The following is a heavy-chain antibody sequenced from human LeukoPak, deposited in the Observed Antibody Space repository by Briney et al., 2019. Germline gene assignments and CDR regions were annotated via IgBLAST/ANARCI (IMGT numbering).Heavy chain of an antibody. CDR1: GGSITGSNYY. CDR3: ARHSYYYDSSGSCYYFDY. J-gene: IGHJ4*02. CDR2: IYYSGST. V-gene: IGHV4-39*01. D-gene: IGHD3-22*01. Sequence: SETLSLTCTVSGGSITGSNYYWGWIRQPPGKGLEWIGNIYYSGSTYYNPSLKSRVTISVDTSKNQFSLKLTSVTAADTAVYYCARHSYYYDSSGSCYYFDYWGQGTLVTVSS.